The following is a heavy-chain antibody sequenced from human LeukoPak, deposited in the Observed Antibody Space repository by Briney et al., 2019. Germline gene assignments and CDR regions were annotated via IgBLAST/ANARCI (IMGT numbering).Heavy chain of an antibody. Sequence: PGGSLRLSCAASGFTFSSYGMTWVRQAPGKGLQWVATISRSGDDTYYADSVKGRFTVSRDNSKNTLYVQMNSLRAEDTAIYYCAKAGANWFDPWGQGTLVTVSS. V-gene: IGHV3-23*01. CDR3: AKAGANWFDP. D-gene: IGHD3-10*01. CDR1: GFTFSSYG. J-gene: IGHJ5*02. CDR2: ISRSGDDT.